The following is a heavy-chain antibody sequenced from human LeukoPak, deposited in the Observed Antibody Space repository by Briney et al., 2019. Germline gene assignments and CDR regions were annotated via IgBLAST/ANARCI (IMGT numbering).Heavy chain of an antibody. CDR1: GVTFDDYA. CDR2: ISWNSNSI. CDR3: TKGARDYFDS. J-gene: IGHJ4*02. V-gene: IGHV3-9*01. Sequence: GRSLRLSCAASGVTFDDYAMHWVRQAPGKGLEWVSGISWNSNSIDYADSVKGRFTISRDNAKNSLYLQMNSLRAEDTALYYCTKGARDYFDSWGQGTLVTVSS.